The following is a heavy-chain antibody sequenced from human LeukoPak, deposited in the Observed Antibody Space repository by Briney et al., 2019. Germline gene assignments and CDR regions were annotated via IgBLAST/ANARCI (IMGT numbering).Heavy chain of an antibody. V-gene: IGHV4-59*01. Sequence: MPSETLSLTCTVSGGSISSYYWSWIWQPPGKGLEWIGYIYYSGSTNYNPSLKGRVTISVDTSKNQFSLKLSSVTAADTAVYYCARSGRAAAHYYYYMDVWGKGTTVTVSS. CDR3: ARSGRAAAHYYYYMDV. J-gene: IGHJ6*03. CDR1: GGSISSYY. D-gene: IGHD6-13*01. CDR2: IYYSGST.